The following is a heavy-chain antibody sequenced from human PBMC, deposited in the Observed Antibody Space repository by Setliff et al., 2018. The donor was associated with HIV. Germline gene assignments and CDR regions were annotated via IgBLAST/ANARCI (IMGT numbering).Heavy chain of an antibody. Sequence: SETLSLTCAVSGYSISIGYYWGWIRQPPGKGLEWIGNIYHSGTTYYNPSLKSRVTIPVDTSKNQFSLKLSSATAADTAVYYCASLTTDRFLEWLFVYWGQGTLVTVSS. CDR1: GYSISIGYY. V-gene: IGHV4-38-2*01. CDR3: ASLTTDRFLEWLFVY. J-gene: IGHJ4*02. D-gene: IGHD3-3*01. CDR2: IYHSGTT.